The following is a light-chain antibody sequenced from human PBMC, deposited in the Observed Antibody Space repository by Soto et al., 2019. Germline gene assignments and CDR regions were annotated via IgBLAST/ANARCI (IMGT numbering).Light chain of an antibody. J-gene: IGKJ2*01. V-gene: IGKV3-20*01. CDR1: QSVSSNY. CDR2: GAS. Sequence: TQSPGTLSLSAGERATLSCRASQSVSSNYLAWYQQKPGQAPRLLIYGASSRATGIPDRFSGSGSGTDFTLTITGLEPEESAVYYCQQSDRFPYTLGQGTKLEIK. CDR3: QQSDRFPYT.